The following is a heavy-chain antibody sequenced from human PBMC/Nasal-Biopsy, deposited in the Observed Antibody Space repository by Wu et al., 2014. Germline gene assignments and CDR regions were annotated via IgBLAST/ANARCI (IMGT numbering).Heavy chain of an antibody. CDR3: AKDRDIGFPHDAFDV. CDR1: GFDFEDYA. J-gene: IGHJ3*01. Sequence: LRLSCAASGFDFEDYAMQWVRQAPGKGLEWVSGINWNSVNIAYAESVKGRFTISRDNAKKSLYLQMDSLRAEDTALYYCAKDRDIGFPHDAFDVWGQGTLVTVS. D-gene: IGHD3-10*01. V-gene: IGHV3-9*01. CDR2: INWNSVNI.